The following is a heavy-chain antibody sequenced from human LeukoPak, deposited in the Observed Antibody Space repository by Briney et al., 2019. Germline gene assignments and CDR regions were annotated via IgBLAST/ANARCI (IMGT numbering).Heavy chain of an antibody. Sequence: PGGSLRLSCAASGFSFSSNAFNWVRQAPGKGLEWVSAISDSGDIIQSADSVRGRFTISRDNSKNTLYLQMNSLRVEDTAVYYCARYFFDWGQGTLVTVSS. CDR3: ARYFFD. D-gene: IGHD3-9*01. CDR2: ISDSGDII. CDR1: GFSFSSNA. V-gene: IGHV3-23*01. J-gene: IGHJ4*02.